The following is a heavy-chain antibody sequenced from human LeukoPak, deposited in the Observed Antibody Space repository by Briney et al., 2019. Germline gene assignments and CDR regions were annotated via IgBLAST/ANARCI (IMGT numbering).Heavy chain of an antibody. Sequence: GGSLRLSCAASGFTVSSYYLSWVRQAPGKGLEWVSVIYSGGSTYYADSVKGRFTISRDISKNTLYLQMNSLRAEDTAVYYCARDLLGSYYGMDVWGQGTTVTVSS. CDR2: IYSGGST. V-gene: IGHV3-53*01. CDR1: GFTVSSYY. D-gene: IGHD3-10*01. CDR3: ARDLLGSYYGMDV. J-gene: IGHJ6*02.